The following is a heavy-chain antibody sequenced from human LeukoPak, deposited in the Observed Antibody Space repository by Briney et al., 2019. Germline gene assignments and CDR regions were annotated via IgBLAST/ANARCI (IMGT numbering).Heavy chain of an antibody. Sequence: GGPLRLSCAASGFTVSSNYMSWVRQAPGKGLEWVSVIYSGGSTSYADSVKGRFTISRDNSKNTLYLQMNSLRAEDTAVYYCALGFWTPRYFDYWGQGTLVTVSS. CDR3: ALGFWTPRYFDY. J-gene: IGHJ4*02. V-gene: IGHV3-53*01. CDR2: IYSGGST. CDR1: GFTVSSNY. D-gene: IGHD3/OR15-3a*01.